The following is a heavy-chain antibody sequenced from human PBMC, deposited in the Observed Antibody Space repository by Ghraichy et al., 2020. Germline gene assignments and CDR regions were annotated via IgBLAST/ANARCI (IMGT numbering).Heavy chain of an antibody. CDR3: ARQKLERPPLSSGYYYYYMDV. V-gene: IGHV4-59*01. D-gene: IGHD1-1*01. Sequence: SETLSLTCTVSGGSISSYYWSWIRQPPGKGLEWIGYIYYSGSTNYNPSLKSRVTISVDTSKNQFSLKLSSVTAADTAVYYCARQKLERPPLSSGYYYYYMDVWGKGTTVTVSS. J-gene: IGHJ6*03. CDR1: GGSISSYY. CDR2: IYYSGST.